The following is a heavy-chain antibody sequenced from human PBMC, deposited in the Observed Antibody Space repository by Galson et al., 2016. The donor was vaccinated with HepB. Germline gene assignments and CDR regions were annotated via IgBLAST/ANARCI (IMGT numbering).Heavy chain of an antibody. CDR1: GYTFTSYS. D-gene: IGHD4-17*01. CDR3: ARDDRQDYDTPTYFYYGMDV. J-gene: IGHJ6*02. Sequence: SVKVSCTASGYTFTSYSMNWVRQAPGQGLEWMGWINTNTGNPTLARGFTGRFVFSLDTSINTAYLQISSLKAEDTAVYYCARDDRQDYDTPTYFYYGMDVWGQGTTVTVSS. V-gene: IGHV7-4-1*02. CDR2: INTNTGNP.